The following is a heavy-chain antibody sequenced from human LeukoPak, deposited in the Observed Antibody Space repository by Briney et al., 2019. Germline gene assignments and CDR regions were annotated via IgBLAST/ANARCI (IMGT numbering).Heavy chain of an antibody. D-gene: IGHD3-22*01. Sequence: GGSLRLSCAASGFTFSSYSMNWVRQAPGKGLEWVSSISSTSNYIYYADSVKGRFTISRDNSENTLYLQMNSLRAEDTAVYYCASDSSGYYHWGQGTLVTVSS. V-gene: IGHV3-21*01. J-gene: IGHJ5*02. CDR1: GFTFSSYS. CDR3: ASDSSGYYH. CDR2: ISSTSNYI.